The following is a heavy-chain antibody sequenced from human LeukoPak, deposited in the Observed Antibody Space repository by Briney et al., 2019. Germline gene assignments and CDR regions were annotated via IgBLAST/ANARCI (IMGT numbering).Heavy chain of an antibody. Sequence: SETLSLTCTVSGGSISSSSYYWGWIRQPPGKGLEWIGSIYYSGSTYYNPSLKSRVTISVDTSKNQFSLKLSSVTAADTAVYYCARELEWYYYDSSGYTLGGYYFDYWGRGTLVTVSS. CDR1: GGSISSSSYY. V-gene: IGHV4-39*07. J-gene: IGHJ4*02. CDR3: ARELEWYYYDSSGYTLGGYYFDY. CDR2: IYYSGST. D-gene: IGHD3-22*01.